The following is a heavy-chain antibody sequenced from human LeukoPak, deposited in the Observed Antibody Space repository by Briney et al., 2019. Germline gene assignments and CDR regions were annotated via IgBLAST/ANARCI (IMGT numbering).Heavy chain of an antibody. CDR2: IYHSGST. CDR3: ARGEYCSGGSCYPGWFDP. D-gene: IGHD2-15*01. V-gene: IGHV4-30-2*01. Sequence: PSETLSLTCAVSGGSISSGGYSWSWIRQPPGKGLEWIGYIYHSGSTYYNPSLKSRVTISVDRSKNQFSLKLSSVTAADTAVYYCARGEYCSGGSCYPGWFDPWGQGTLVTVSS. CDR1: GGSISSGGYS. J-gene: IGHJ5*02.